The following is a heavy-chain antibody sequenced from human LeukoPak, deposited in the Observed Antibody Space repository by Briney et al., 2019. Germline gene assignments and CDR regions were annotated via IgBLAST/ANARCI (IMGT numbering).Heavy chain of an antibody. J-gene: IGHJ4*02. V-gene: IGHV3-23*01. CDR1: GFTFSSYA. Sequence: GGSRRLSWVASGFTFSSYAMSWVRQAPGKGLEGVSAISDSRTSTYYADSVKGRFTISRDNSKNTLYLQMNSLRAEDTAVYYCAQFGPGMAVGDYWGQGTLVTVSS. CDR3: AQFGPGMAVGDY. CDR2: ISDSRTST. D-gene: IGHD2-8*01.